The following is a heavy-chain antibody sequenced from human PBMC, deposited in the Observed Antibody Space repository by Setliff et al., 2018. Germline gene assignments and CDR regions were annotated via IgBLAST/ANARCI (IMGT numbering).Heavy chain of an antibody. Sequence: GGSLRLSCEASGFTFSNYWMSWVRQTAGKGLEWVAYIKQDGSQKYYVDSVKGRFTISRDNAKNSLYLQVNSLRVEDTALYYCARDPTRKFDSWGQGTLVTVSS. J-gene: IGHJ4*02. V-gene: IGHV3-7*03. CDR3: ARDPTRKFDS. CDR2: IKQDGSQK. CDR1: GFTFSNYW.